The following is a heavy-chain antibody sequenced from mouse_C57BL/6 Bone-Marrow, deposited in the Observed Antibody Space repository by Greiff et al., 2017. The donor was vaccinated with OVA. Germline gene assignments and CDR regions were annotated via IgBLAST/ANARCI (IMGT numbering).Heavy chain of an antibody. CDR2: ISSGSSTI. CDR3: ARYGYDARDPSVDY. CDR1: GFTFSDYG. D-gene: IGHD2-2*01. Sequence: EVKVVESGGGLVKPGGSLKLSCAASGFTFSDYGMHWVRQAPEKGLEWVAYISSGSSTIYYADTVKGRFTISRDNAKNTLFLQMTSLRSEDTAMYYCARYGYDARDPSVDYWGQGTSVTVSS. J-gene: IGHJ4*01. V-gene: IGHV5-17*01.